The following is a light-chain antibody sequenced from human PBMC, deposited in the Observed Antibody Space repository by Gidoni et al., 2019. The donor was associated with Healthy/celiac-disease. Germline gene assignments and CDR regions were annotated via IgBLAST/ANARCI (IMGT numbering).Light chain of an antibody. Sequence: DIQMNQSPSSLSASVRDRGTITCRASQGISNYLAWSPQKPGKVPKLLIYAASTLQSGVPSRFSCSGSGTDFTLTIRSLQPEDVAIYYCQTYNSAPRTFGQGTKVEIQ. CDR1: QGISNY. J-gene: IGKJ1*01. CDR2: AAS. V-gene: IGKV1-27*01. CDR3: QTYNSAPRT.